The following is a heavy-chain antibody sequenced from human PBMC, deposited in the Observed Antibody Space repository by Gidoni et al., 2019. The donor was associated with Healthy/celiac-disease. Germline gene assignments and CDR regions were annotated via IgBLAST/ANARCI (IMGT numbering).Heavy chain of an antibody. CDR2: IYPGDSDT. CDR1: GYSFTSYW. Sequence: EVQLVQSGAAVKKPGESLKISCKGSGYSFTSYWIGWVRQMPGKGLEWMGIIYPGDSDTRYSPSFQGQVTISADKSISTAYLQWSSLKASDTAMYYCARLRAGGMATILRDYYYYGMDVWGQGTTVTVSS. D-gene: IGHD2-8*02. CDR3: ARLRAGGMATILRDYYYYGMDV. V-gene: IGHV5-51*01. J-gene: IGHJ6*02.